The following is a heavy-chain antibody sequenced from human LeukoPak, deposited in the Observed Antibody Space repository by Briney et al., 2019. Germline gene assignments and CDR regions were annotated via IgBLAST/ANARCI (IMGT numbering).Heavy chain of an antibody. J-gene: IGHJ4*02. CDR1: GFTFSSYG. D-gene: IGHD2-15*01. CDR2: IWYDGSNK. V-gene: IGHV3-33*08. CDR3: ARAYHIVVVVAAQDY. Sequence: PGGSLRLSCAASGFTFSSYGMHWVRQAPGKGLEWVAVIWYDGSNKYYADSVKGRFTISRDNSKNTLYLQMNSLRVEDTAVYYCARAYHIVVVVAAQDYWGQGTLVTVSS.